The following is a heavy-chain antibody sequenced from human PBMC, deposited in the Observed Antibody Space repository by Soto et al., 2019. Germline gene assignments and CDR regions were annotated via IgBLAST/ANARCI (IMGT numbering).Heavy chain of an antibody. Sequence: SETLSLTCTVSSGSIIHYYWSWIRQPPGKGLEWIGYIYYNGGTNYTRSLKSRVTISVDTSKNQFSLKLSSVTAADTAVYYWARARITMVRGVNWFDPWGQGTLVTVPS. CDR3: ARARITMVRGVNWFDP. V-gene: IGHV4-59*01. CDR2: IYYNGGT. J-gene: IGHJ5*02. CDR1: SGSIIHYY. D-gene: IGHD3-10*01.